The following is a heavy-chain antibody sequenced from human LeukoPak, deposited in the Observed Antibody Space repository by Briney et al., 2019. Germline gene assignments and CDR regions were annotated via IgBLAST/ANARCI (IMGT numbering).Heavy chain of an antibody. J-gene: IGHJ4*02. CDR1: GGSISSSSYY. CDR3: ARLSWLPRSYYFDY. CDR2: IYYSGST. V-gene: IGHV4-39*01. Sequence: SETLSLTCTVSGGSISSSSYYWGWIRQPPGKGLEWIGSIYYSGSTYYNPSLKSRVTISVDTSKNQFSLKLSSVTAADTAVYYCARLSWLPRSYYFDYWGQGTLVTVSS. D-gene: IGHD5-12*01.